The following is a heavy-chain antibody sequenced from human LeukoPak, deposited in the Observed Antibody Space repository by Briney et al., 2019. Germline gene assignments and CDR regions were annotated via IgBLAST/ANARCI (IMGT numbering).Heavy chain of an antibody. CDR2: IGGST. CDR1: GFTFSNYA. D-gene: IGHD6-19*01. J-gene: IGHJ4*02. V-gene: IGHV3-23*01. CDR3: AKQYSGGWYYFDY. Sequence: GGSLRLSCIASGFTFSNYAMTWVRQAPGKGLEWVSAIGGSTYYADSVKGRFTISRDNSENTLYLQMNSLRAEDTAVYYCAKQYSGGWYYFDYWGQGTLVTVSS.